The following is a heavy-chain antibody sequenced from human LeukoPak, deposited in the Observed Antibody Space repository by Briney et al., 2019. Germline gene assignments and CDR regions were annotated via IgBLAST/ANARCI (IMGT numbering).Heavy chain of an antibody. Sequence: GGSLRLSCAASGFTFSSYAMHWVRQAPGKGLVWVGRIKSKTDGGTTDYAAPVKGRFTISRDDSKNTLYLQMNSLKTEDTAVYYCTTGPPYYDFWSGYSDYWGQGTLVTVSS. CDR2: IKSKTDGGTT. CDR1: GFTFSSYA. D-gene: IGHD3-3*01. V-gene: IGHV3-15*07. J-gene: IGHJ4*02. CDR3: TTGPPYYDFWSGYSDY.